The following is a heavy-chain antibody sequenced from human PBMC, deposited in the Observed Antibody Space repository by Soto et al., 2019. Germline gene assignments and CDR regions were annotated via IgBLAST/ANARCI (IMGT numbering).Heavy chain of an antibody. V-gene: IGHV3-30-3*01. Sequence: GGSLRLSCVASGFTFSSYAMHWVRQAPGKGLEWVAVISYDGSNKYYADSVKGRFTISRDNSKNTLYLQMNSLRAEDTAVYYCARDGVTIFGVVIIEGMDVWGQGTTVTVSS. CDR3: ARDGVTIFGVVIIEGMDV. CDR2: ISYDGSNK. CDR1: GFTFSSYA. D-gene: IGHD3-3*01. J-gene: IGHJ6*02.